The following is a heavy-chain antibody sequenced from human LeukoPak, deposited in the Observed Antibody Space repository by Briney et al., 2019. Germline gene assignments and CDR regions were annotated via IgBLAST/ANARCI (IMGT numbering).Heavy chain of an antibody. CDR3: ARGYPWWLVPRSYFDY. CDR1: GGSFSGYY. Sequence: KTSETLSLTCAVYGGSFSGYYWSWIRQPPGKGLEWIGGMNHSGSTNYNPSLKSRVTISVDTSKNQFSLKLSSVTAADTAVYYYARGYPWWLVPRSYFDYWGQGTLVTVSS. J-gene: IGHJ4*02. CDR2: MNHSGST. D-gene: IGHD6-19*01. V-gene: IGHV4-34*01.